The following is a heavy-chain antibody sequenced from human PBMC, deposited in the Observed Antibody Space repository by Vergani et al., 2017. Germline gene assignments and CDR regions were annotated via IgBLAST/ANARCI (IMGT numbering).Heavy chain of an antibody. J-gene: IGHJ6*02. Sequence: EVQLVQSGAEVKKPGATMKISCKVSGYTFTDHYMHWVKQAPGKGLEWMGLVDPEDAETIYAEKFKGRVTIAADTSTDTAHLELSSLRSEDTAVYYCATPQTVTTGGMEVWGQGTTGIVSS. CDR1: GYTFTDHY. CDR2: VDPEDAET. D-gene: IGHD4-17*01. CDR3: ATPQTVTTGGMEV. V-gene: IGHV1-69-2*01.